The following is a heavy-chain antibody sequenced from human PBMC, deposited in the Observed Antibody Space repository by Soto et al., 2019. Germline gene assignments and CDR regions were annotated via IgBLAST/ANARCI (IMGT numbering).Heavy chain of an antibody. D-gene: IGHD6-13*01. Sequence: ASVKVSCKASGYTFTSYAMHWVRQAPGQRLEWMGWINAGNGNTKYSQKFQGRVTITRDTSASTAYMELSSLRSEDTAVYYCARELRSSWYLYYFDYWGQGTLVTVSS. V-gene: IGHV1-3*01. CDR2: INAGNGNT. CDR1: GYTFTSYA. CDR3: ARELRSSWYLYYFDY. J-gene: IGHJ4*02.